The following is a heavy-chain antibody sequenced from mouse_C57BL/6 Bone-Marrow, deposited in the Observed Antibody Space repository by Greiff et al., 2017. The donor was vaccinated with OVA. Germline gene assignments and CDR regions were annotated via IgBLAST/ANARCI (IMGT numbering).Heavy chain of an antibody. CDR3: AREELLRSNWCFWG. V-gene: IGHV5-4*01. J-gene: IGHJ1*03. CDR1: GFTFSSYA. D-gene: IGHD1-1*01. Sequence: EVKLQESGGGLVKPGGSLKLSCAASGFTFSSYAMSWVRQTPEKRLEWVATISDGGSYTCYPDNVQGRFTISRDTAKNHLYLQMIHLKSEDTAIYDCAREELLRSNWCFWGWGTGTTVSFSS. CDR2: ISDGGSYT.